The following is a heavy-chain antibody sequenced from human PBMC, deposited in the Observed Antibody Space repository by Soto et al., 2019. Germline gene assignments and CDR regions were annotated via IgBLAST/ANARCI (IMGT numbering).Heavy chain of an antibody. Sequence: KTSETLSLTCTVSGGSISSYYWSWIRQPPGKGLEWIGYIYYSGSTNYNPSLKSRVTISVDTSKNQFSLKLSSVTAADTAVYYCARLGNSGYSYGPDYWGQGTLVTVSS. V-gene: IGHV4-59*01. D-gene: IGHD5-18*01. CDR2: IYYSGST. CDR3: ARLGNSGYSYGPDY. J-gene: IGHJ4*02. CDR1: GGSISSYY.